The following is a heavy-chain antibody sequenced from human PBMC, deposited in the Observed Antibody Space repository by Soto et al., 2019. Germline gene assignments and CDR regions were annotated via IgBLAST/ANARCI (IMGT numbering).Heavy chain of an antibody. CDR1: GFTFSSYA. V-gene: IGHV3-23*01. J-gene: IGHJ4*02. CDR3: AKYPFGSGSYFGLFDY. CDR2: ISGSGGST. D-gene: IGHD3-10*01. Sequence: GGSLRLSCAASGFTFSSYAMSWVRQAPGKGLEWVSAISGSGGSTYYADSVKGRFTISRDNSKNTLYLQMNSLRAEDTAVYYCAKYPFGSGSYFGLFDYWGQGTLVTVSS.